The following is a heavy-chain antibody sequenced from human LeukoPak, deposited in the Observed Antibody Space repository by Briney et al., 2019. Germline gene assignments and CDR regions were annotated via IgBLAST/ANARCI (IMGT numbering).Heavy chain of an antibody. CDR1: GFSFDDFA. CDR3: AKDRNDYDGYFFDY. Sequence: PGGSLRLSCAASGFSFDDFAMHWVRQAPGKGLEWVSLISWEGSTTFYADSVKGRFTISRDNKKNSLYLQMNSLRTEDTALYYCAKDRNDYDGYFFDYWGQGTLVTVSS. D-gene: IGHD1-1*01. CDR2: ISWEGSTT. V-gene: IGHV3-43D*03. J-gene: IGHJ4*02.